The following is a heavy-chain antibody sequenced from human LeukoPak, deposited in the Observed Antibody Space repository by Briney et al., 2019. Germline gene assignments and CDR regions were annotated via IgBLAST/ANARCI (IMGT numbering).Heavy chain of an antibody. CDR1: GFTFSYYA. D-gene: IGHD3-10*01. Sequence: TGESLRLSCAASGFTFSYYAMSWVRQAPGKGLEWVSVISGSGDSTSYADSVKGRFTISRDNSKNTLYLQMNSLRAEDTAVYYCAKGGSGSYWQLYFDYWGQGTLVTVSS. CDR3: AKGGSGSYWQLYFDY. J-gene: IGHJ4*02. V-gene: IGHV3-23*01. CDR2: ISGSGDST.